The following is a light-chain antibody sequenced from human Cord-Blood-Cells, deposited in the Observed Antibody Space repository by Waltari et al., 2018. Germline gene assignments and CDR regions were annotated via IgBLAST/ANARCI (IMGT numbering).Light chain of an antibody. J-gene: IGLJ1*01. CDR1: SSDVGGYNY. CDR3: SSYAGSNNFV. Sequence: QSALTQTPSASGSPGQSVTISCTGTSSDVGGYNYASWYQQHPGKAPKLMIYEVSKRPSGVPDRFSGSKSCNTASLTVSGLQAEDEADYYCSSYAGSNNFVFGTGTKVTVL. CDR2: EVS. V-gene: IGLV2-8*01.